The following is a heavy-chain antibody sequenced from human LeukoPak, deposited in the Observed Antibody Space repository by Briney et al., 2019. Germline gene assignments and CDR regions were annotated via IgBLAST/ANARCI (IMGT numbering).Heavy chain of an antibody. CDR1: GYTFTNYG. CDR2: ISTYNGNT. V-gene: IGHV1-18*01. J-gene: IGHJ4*02. Sequence: GASVKVSCKASGYTFTNYGFSWVRQAPGQGLEWMGWISTYNGNTNYAQRLQGRLTMTTDTSTNTAYMDLTSLTSDDTAIYYCARAQSSFYSSGRRSDYWGQGTLVTVSS. CDR3: ARAQSSFYSSGRRSDY. D-gene: IGHD6-19*01.